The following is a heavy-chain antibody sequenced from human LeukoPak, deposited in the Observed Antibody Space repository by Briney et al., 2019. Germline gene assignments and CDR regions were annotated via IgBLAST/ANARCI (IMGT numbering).Heavy chain of an antibody. V-gene: IGHV1-2*02. D-gene: IGHD5-18*01. J-gene: IGHJ5*02. Sequence: ASVKVSCKASGYTFTDYYMHWVRQAPGQGLEWMGWINPNSGGTNYAQKFQGRVTMTRDTSISTAYMELSRLRSDDTAVYYCARGEYSYGYEFWFDPWGQGTLVTVSS. CDR3: ARGEYSYGYEFWFDP. CDR1: GYTFTDYY. CDR2: INPNSGGT.